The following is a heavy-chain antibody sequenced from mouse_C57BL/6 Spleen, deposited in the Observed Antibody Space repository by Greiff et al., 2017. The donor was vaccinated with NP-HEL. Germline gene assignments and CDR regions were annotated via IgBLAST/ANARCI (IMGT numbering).Heavy chain of an antibody. D-gene: IGHD2-5*01. Sequence: EVQGVESGGGLVQPGGSMKLSCAASGFTFSDAWMDWVRQSPEKGLEWVAEIRNKANNHATYYAESVKGRFTISRDDSKSSVYLQMNSLRAEDTGIYYCTRRLYSNYLAWFAYWGQGTLVTVSA. CDR2: IRNKANNHAT. CDR1: GFTFSDAW. V-gene: IGHV6-6*01. J-gene: IGHJ3*01. CDR3: TRRLYSNYLAWFAY.